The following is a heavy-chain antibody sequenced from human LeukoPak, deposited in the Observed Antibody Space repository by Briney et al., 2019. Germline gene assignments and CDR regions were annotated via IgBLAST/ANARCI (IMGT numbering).Heavy chain of an antibody. V-gene: IGHV1-69*04. Sequence: SVTASCKASGGTFSSYAISWVRQAPGQGLEWMGRIIPILGIANYAQKFQGRVTITADKSTSTAYMELSSLRSEDTAVYYCARETYCGGDCYSELWFDPWGQGTLVTVSS. CDR2: IIPILGIA. CDR3: ARETYCGGDCYSELWFDP. J-gene: IGHJ5*02. D-gene: IGHD2-21*02. CDR1: GGTFSSYA.